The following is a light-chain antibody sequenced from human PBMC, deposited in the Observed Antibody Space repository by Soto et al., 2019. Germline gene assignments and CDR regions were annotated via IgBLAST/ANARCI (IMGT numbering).Light chain of an antibody. CDR1: NTDVGTYTY. J-gene: IGLJ1*01. CDR3: GSYAGYNNFV. V-gene: IGLV2-8*01. Sequence: QSALTQPPSASGSPGRSVTISCTGTNTDVGTYTYVSWYQHHPGEAPKLMIYDVNKRPSGVPDRFSGSKSGNTASLTASGLQAEDEADYYCGSYAGYNNFVFGTGTKVTVL. CDR2: DVN.